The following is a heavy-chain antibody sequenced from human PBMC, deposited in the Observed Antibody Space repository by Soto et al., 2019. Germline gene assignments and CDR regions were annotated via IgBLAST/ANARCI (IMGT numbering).Heavy chain of an antibody. J-gene: IGHJ4*02. CDR2: IWYDGSNK. V-gene: IGHV3-33*01. CDR3: ARGVYGDFAYYFDC. Sequence: ESGGGVVQPGRSLRLSCAASGFTFSSYGMHWVRQAPGKGLEWVAVIWYDGSNKYYADSVKGRFTISRDNSKNTLYLQMNSLRAEDTAVYYCARGVYGDFAYYFDCWGQGTLVTVSS. CDR1: GFTFSSYG. D-gene: IGHD4-17*01.